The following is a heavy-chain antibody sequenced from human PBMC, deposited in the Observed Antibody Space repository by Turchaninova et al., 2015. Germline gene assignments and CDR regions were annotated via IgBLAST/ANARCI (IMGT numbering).Heavy chain of an antibody. J-gene: IGHJ5*02. CDR2: IYWDDDN. CDR3: AHRLRYSGDWDVGWFDP. V-gene: IGHV2-5*02. D-gene: IGHD6-19*01. CDR1: GFSLSTTGVG. Sequence: QITLKESGPTLVKPTQTLTLTCTFSGFSLSTTGVGVACIRQPPGKDLECLALIYWDDDNRYRPSLKNRLTITNDTSKNQVVLTMTDMDPVDTATYYCAHRLRYSGDWDVGWFDPWGQGTLVTVSS.